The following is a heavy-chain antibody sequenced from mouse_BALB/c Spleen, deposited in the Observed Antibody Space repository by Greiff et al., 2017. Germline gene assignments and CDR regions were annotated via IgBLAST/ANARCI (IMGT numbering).Heavy chain of an antibody. V-gene: IGHV1-9*01. CDR2: ILPGSGST. Sequence: QVQLQQSGAELMTPGASVKISCKATGYTFSSYWIEWVKQRPGHGLEWIGEILPGSGSTNYNEKFKRKATLTVDKSSSTAYMQLSSLTSEDSAVYYCTIPHHYYGSSPYWYFDVWGAGTTVTVSS. J-gene: IGHJ1*01. CDR3: TIPHHYYGSSPYWYFDV. D-gene: IGHD1-1*01. CDR1: GYTFSSYW.